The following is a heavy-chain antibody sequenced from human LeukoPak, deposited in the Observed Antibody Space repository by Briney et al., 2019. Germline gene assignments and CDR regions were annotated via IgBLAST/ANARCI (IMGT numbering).Heavy chain of an antibody. J-gene: IGHJ6*03. CDR2: IYYSGST. D-gene: IGHD1-26*01. CDR1: GGSISSYY. CDR3: ARDSREYYYYMDV. V-gene: IGHV4-59*01. Sequence: PSETLSLTCTASGGSISSYYWSWIRQPPGKGLEWIGYIYYSGSTNYNPSLKSRVTISVDTSKNQFSLKLSSVTAADTAVYYCARDSREYYYYMDVWGKGTTVTVSS.